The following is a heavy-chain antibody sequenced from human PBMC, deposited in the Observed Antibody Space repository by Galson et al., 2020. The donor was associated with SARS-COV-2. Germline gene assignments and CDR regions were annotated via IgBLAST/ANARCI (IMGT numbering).Heavy chain of an antibody. D-gene: IGHD3-16*01. CDR3: ARGHRGVVPSPVLGLGPFYSYYYMDV. CDR1: GGSFSGYS. Sequence: PSETLSLTCAVYGGSFSGYSWTWIRQAPGKGLEWIGEINIGGNTNYSPSLRSRVTISVDTSKNQFSLRLTSVTPADTAAYYCARGHRGVVPSPVLGLGPFYSYYYMDVWGKGTTVSVSS. CDR2: INIGGNT. V-gene: IGHV4-34*01. J-gene: IGHJ6*03.